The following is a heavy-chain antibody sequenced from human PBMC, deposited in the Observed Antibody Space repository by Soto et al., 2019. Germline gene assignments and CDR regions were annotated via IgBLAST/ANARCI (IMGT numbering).Heavy chain of an antibody. CDR1: SGSISSSNW. J-gene: IGHJ4*02. D-gene: IGHD3-3*01. Sequence: SETLSLTCAVSSGSISSSNWWSWVRQPPGKGLEWIGEIYHSGSTNYNPSLKSRVTISVDKSKNRFSLKLSSVTAADTAVYYCARVSITIFGVVIHRYFDYWGQGTLVTVSS. CDR2: IYHSGST. CDR3: ARVSITIFGVVIHRYFDY. V-gene: IGHV4-4*02.